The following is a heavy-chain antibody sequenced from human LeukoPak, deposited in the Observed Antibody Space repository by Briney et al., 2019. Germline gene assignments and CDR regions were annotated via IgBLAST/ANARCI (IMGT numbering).Heavy chain of an antibody. CDR3: ARDSDSSGWLDYYMDD. Sequence: GGSLRLSCAASGFIFSSYSMNWVRQAPGEGLEWVSSISSSSSYIYYADSVKGRFTISRDNAKNSLYLQMNSLRAEDTAVYYCARDSDSSGWLDYYMDDWGKGTTVTISS. V-gene: IGHV3-21*01. CDR2: ISSSSSYI. J-gene: IGHJ6*03. CDR1: GFIFSSYS. D-gene: IGHD6-19*01.